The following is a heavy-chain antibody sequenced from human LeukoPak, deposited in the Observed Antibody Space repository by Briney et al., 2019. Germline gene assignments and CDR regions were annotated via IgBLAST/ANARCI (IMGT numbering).Heavy chain of an antibody. CDR3: AVVGVVVPAATPFEY. V-gene: IGHV1-18*01. CDR2: ISAYNGNT. CDR1: GYTFTSYG. D-gene: IGHD2-2*01. J-gene: IGHJ4*02. Sequence: ASVKVSCKASGYTFTSYGISWVRQAPGQGLEWMGWISAYNGNTNYAQKLQGGVTMTTDTSTSTAYMELRSLRSDDTAVYYCAVVGVVVPAATPFEYWGQGTLVTVSS.